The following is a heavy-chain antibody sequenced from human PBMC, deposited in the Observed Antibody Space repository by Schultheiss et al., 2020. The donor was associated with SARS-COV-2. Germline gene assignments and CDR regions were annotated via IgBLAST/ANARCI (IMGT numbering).Heavy chain of an antibody. CDR3: VKGLLVYGSGSYYRLDY. V-gene: IGHV3-64D*06. J-gene: IGHJ4*02. CDR2: ISSNGGST. Sequence: GGSLRLSCSPSGFTFITYAMHWVRQAPGRGLEYVSTISSNGGSTSYADSVKGRFTISRDNSKNTLYLQMSSLRAEDTAVYYCVKGLLVYGSGSYYRLDYWGQGTLVTVSS. D-gene: IGHD3-10*01. CDR1: GFTFITYA.